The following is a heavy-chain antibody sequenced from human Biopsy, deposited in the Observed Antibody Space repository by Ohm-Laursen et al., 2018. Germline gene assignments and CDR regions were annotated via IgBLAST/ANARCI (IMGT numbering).Heavy chain of an antibody. J-gene: IGHJ4*02. D-gene: IGHD3-3*01. Sequence: SETLSLTCTVSGASLSSHYWSWIRQPPGKGLEWLGYFYGSGNTYYNPSLKSRVTISVDPSKNQFSLKLNAVTAAGTAVYYCAKGITVYGVVLPYYFDDWGQGTLVTVSS. V-gene: IGHV4-59*11. CDR1: GASLSSHY. CDR2: FYGSGNT. CDR3: AKGITVYGVVLPYYFDD.